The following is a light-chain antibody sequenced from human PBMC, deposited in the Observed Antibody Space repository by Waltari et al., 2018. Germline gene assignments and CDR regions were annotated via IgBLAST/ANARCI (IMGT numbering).Light chain of an antibody. CDR1: ALPKQY. V-gene: IGLV3-25*03. CDR3: QSADSSNAYVV. CDR2: KDS. J-gene: IGLJ2*01. Sequence: SYELTQPPSVSVSPGQTARITCSGHALPKQYGYWSQQKPGQAPVLVMYKDSERPSGIPDRLCGSSSGTTVTLTISGVQAEDEADYYCQSADSSNAYVVFGGGTRLTV.